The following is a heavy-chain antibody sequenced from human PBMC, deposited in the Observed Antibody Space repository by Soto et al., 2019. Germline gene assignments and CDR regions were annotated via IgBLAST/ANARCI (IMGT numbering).Heavy chain of an antibody. D-gene: IGHD5-18*01. CDR3: TSPLDPAGNYFGMHV. V-gene: IGHV3-49*04. Sequence: GGSLRLSCTASGFTFGDYAMSWVRQAPGKGLGWVSFIRSNTSGGSPEYAASVKGRFTISRDDSKSIAYLQMDSLKIEATAVYYCTSPLDPAGNYFGMHVWGQGTTVTVSS. CDR1: GFTFGDYA. CDR2: IRSNTSGGSP. J-gene: IGHJ6*02.